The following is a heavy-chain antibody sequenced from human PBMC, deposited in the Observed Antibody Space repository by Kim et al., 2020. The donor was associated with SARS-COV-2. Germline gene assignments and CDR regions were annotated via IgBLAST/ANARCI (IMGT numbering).Heavy chain of an antibody. V-gene: IGHV4-39*01. J-gene: IGHJ5*02. Sequence: SETLSLTCTVSGGSISSSSYYWGWIRQPPGKGLEWIGSIYYSGSTYYNPSLKSRVTISVDTSKNQFSLKLSSVTAADTAVYYCARHVRDYDILTGYFDWFDPWGQGTLVTVSS. CDR2: IYYSGST. D-gene: IGHD3-9*01. CDR3: ARHVRDYDILTGYFDWFDP. CDR1: GGSISSSSYY.